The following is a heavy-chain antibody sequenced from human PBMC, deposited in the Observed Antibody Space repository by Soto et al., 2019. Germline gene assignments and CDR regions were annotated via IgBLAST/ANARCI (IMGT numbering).Heavy chain of an antibody. CDR2: ISGSGSSS. V-gene: IGHV3-23*01. J-gene: IGHJ4*02. CDR1: GFTFSDYA. Sequence: PGGSLRLSCVASGFTFSDYAMTWVRQAPGKGLEWVSVISGSGSSSYYADSVKGRFTISRDNSKNTLYLQMNSLRTEDTAVYYCARALDFWSAYFDYWGQGSLVTVSS. D-gene: IGHD3-3*01. CDR3: ARALDFWSAYFDY.